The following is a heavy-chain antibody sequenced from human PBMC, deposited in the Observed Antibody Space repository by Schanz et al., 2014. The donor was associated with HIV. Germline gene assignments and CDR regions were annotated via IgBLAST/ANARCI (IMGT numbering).Heavy chain of an antibody. V-gene: IGHV3-23*01. CDR1: GFTFSSYA. D-gene: IGHD2-2*02. CDR2: ISVSGRST. J-gene: IGHJ4*02. Sequence: EVQLLESGGGLVQPGGSLRLSCAASGFTFSSYAMSWVRQAPGKGLEWVSGISVSGRSTYYADSVRGRFTISRDNSLHMLYLEMKSLRAEDTAVYYCAKDPGILPRTYFDSWGQGTPVTVSS. CDR3: AKDPGILPRTYFDS.